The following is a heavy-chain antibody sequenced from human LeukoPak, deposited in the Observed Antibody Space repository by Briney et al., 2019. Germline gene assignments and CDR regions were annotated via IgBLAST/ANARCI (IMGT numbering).Heavy chain of an antibody. CDR3: ARDRGSYRSVDAFDI. CDR2: ISSSSSYI. J-gene: IGHJ3*02. CDR1: GFTFSSYS. D-gene: IGHD1-26*01. V-gene: IGHV3-21*01. Sequence: GGSLRLSCPASGFTFSSYSMNWVRQAPGKGLEWVSSISSSSSYIYYADSVKGRFTISRDNAKNSLYLQMNSLRAEDTAVYYCARDRGSYRSVDAFDIWGQGTMVTVSS.